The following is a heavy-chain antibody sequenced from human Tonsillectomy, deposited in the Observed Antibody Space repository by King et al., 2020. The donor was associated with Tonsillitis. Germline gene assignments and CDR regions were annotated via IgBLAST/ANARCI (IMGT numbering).Heavy chain of an antibody. Sequence: QLQESGPGLVKPSQTLSLTCTVSGGSINNGNYYWSWIRQPAGKGLEGIGRSFSSGSTKNNPALQSRGTMSVDTAKNQFSLKLSSVTAADTAVYYCARTSLSDYGDYRDFDYWGQGTLVTVSS. CDR3: ARTSLSDYGDYRDFDY. CDR1: GGSINNGNYY. D-gene: IGHD4-17*01. J-gene: IGHJ4*02. V-gene: IGHV4-61*02. CDR2: SFSSGST.